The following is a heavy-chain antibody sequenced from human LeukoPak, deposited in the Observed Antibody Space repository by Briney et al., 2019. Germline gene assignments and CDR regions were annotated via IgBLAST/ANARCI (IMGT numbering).Heavy chain of an antibody. V-gene: IGHV3-15*01. CDR2: IKNKPDGGAI. CDR1: GFTFSNAW. CDR3: TRDKLELRQFDY. Sequence: GESLRLSCAASGFTFSNAWMSWVRQAPGKGLEWVGRIKNKPDGGAIDYAAPVKGRFIISRDDSKDMLYLQMNSLKTEDTGVYYCTRDKLELRQFDYWGQGTLVTVSS. J-gene: IGHJ4*02. D-gene: IGHD1-26*01.